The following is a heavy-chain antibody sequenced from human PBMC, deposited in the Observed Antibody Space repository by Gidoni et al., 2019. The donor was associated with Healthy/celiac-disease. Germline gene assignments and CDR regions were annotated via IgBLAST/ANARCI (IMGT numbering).Heavy chain of an antibody. J-gene: IGHJ4*02. CDR1: GFTFSSYG. V-gene: IGHV3-33*01. CDR3: ARSTRDGYNNEEIWFDY. Sequence: QVQLVESGGGVVQPGRSLRLSCAASGFTFSSYGMHWGRQAPGKGLAWVAVIWYDGSNKYYADSVKGRFTISRDNSKNTLYLQMNSLRAEDTAVYYCARSTRDGYNNEEIWFDYWGQGTLVTVSS. D-gene: IGHD2-2*01. CDR2: IWYDGSNK.